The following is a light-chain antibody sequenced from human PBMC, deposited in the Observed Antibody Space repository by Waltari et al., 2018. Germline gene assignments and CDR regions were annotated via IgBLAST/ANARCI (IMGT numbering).Light chain of an antibody. CDR2: WAS. J-gene: IGKJ2*01. V-gene: IGKV4-1*01. CDR1: QSVLYSSNNKNY. Sequence: DIVMTQSPDSLAVSLGERATINCKSSQSVLYSSNNKNYLAWYQQKPGQPPKLLIYWASTRESGVPDRFSGSGSGTDFTLTISNLQAEDVAVYYCQQYYSTPPYTFGQGTKLEIK. CDR3: QQYYSTPPYT.